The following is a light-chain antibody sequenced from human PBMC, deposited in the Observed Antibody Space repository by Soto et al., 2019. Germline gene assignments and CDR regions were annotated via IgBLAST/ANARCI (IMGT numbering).Light chain of an antibody. Sequence: AIRMTQSPSSFSASTGDRVTITCRASQGISSSLAWYQQTPGKAPKRRIYGASTLQNGVPLRFSGSGSGTDFTLTNSCLQSEDFATYYCQQYYSYPLTFGGGTKVEIK. CDR1: QGISSS. CDR2: GAS. J-gene: IGKJ4*01. CDR3: QQYYSYPLT. V-gene: IGKV1-8*01.